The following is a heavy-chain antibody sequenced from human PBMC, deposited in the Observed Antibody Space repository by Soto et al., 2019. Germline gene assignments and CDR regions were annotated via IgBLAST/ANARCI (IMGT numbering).Heavy chain of an antibody. D-gene: IGHD6-13*01. CDR3: ARDIAAAATGY. V-gene: IGHV4-4*02. J-gene: IGHJ4*02. CDR1: GDSISYSSW. CDR2: IYHTGST. Sequence: QVQLQESGPGLVKPSGTLSLTCAVSGDSISYSSWWRWVRQPPGKGLELIGEIYHTGSTNYKPSLKTRVTISIDKSKNQFSLKLTSVTAADTAVYYCARDIAAAATGYWGQGTPVTVSS.